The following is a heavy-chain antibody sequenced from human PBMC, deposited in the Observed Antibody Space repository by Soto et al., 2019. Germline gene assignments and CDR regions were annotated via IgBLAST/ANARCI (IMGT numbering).Heavy chain of an antibody. J-gene: IGHJ4*02. D-gene: IGHD2-2*01. V-gene: IGHV6-1*01. Sequence: SQTLSLTCAISGDSVSISIAAWNVIRQAPSRGLEWLGRTYYRSKWYNDYAVSVKSRITINPDTSKNQFSLQLNSVTPEDTAVYYCARKPGGYAYFDYWGQGILVTVSS. CDR1: GDSVSISIAA. CDR3: ARKPGGYAYFDY. CDR2: TYYRSKWYN.